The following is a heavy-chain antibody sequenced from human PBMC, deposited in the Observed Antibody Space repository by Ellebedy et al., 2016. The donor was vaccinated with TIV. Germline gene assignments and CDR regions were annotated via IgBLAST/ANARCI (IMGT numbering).Heavy chain of an antibody. CDR3: ARDAGYFDL. CDR2: ISNTNSGSTI. V-gene: IGHV3-11*04. Sequence: GESLKISCAASGFTLSDYYMSWIRQAPGKGLEWVSYISNTNSGSTIYYADSVRGRFTISRDNANNSLYLQMNSLRAEDTAVYYCARDAGYFDLWGRGILVTVSS. CDR1: GFTLSDYY. J-gene: IGHJ2*01.